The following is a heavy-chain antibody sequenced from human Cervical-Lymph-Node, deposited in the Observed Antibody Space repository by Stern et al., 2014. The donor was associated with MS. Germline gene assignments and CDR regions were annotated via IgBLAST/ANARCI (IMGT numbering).Heavy chain of an antibody. V-gene: IGHV4-31*03. J-gene: IGHJ5*02. CDR3: AREKSQDDSNDNWFDT. CDR2: IYHSGST. D-gene: IGHD4-11*01. Sequence: QVQLVESGPGLVKPSQTLSLTCSVSGGSIISGGYYWSWLRQYPGKGLEWIGYIYHSGSTSHNPSLKSRVTISVDTSKNQFSLRLRSVTAADTAVYYCAREKSQDDSNDNWFDTWGQGTLVTVSS. CDR1: GGSIISGGYY.